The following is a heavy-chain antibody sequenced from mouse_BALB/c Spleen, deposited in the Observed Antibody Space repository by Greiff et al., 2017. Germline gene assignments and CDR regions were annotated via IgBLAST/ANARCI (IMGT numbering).Heavy chain of an antibody. V-gene: IGHV1-4*01. Sequence: QVQLKESGAELARPGASVKMSCKASGYTFTSYTMHWVKQRPGQGLEWIGYINPSSGYTNYNQKFKDKATLTADKSSSTAYMQLSSLTSEDSAVYYCARCSSYNYAMDYWGQGTSVTVSS. D-gene: IGHD1-1*01. J-gene: IGHJ4*01. CDR2: INPSSGYT. CDR3: ARCSSYNYAMDY. CDR1: GYTFTSYT.